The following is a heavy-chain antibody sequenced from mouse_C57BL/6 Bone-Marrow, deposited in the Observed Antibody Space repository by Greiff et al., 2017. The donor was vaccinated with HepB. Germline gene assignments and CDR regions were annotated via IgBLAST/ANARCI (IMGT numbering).Heavy chain of an antibody. J-gene: IGHJ4*01. V-gene: IGHV1-64*01. CDR2: IHPNSGST. CDR3: ARSSSHYYYAMDY. CDR1: GYTFTSYW. D-gene: IGHD1-1*01. Sequence: VQLQESGAELVKPGASVKLSCKASGYTFTSYWMHWVKQRPGQGLEWIGMIHPNSGSTNYNEKFKSKATLTVDKSSSTAYMQLSSLTSEDSAVYYCARSSSHYYYAMDYWGQGTSVTVSS.